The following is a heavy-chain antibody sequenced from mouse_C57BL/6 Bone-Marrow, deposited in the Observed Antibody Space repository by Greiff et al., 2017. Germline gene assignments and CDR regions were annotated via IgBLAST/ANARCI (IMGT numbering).Heavy chain of an antibody. D-gene: IGHD4-1*01. CDR2: SRNKANDYTT. J-gene: IGHJ1*03. V-gene: IGHV7-1*01. CDR3: ARDALGHWYFDV. CDR1: GFTFSDFY. Sequence: EVKLVESGGGLVQSGRSLRLSCATSGFTFSDFYMEWVRQAPGKGLEWIAASRNKANDYTTEYSASVKGRFIVSRDTSQSILYLQMNALRAEDTAIYYCARDALGHWYFDVWGTGTTVTVSS.